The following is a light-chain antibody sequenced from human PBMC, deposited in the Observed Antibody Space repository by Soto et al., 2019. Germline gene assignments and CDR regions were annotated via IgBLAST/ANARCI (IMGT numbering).Light chain of an antibody. V-gene: IGKV3-11*01. J-gene: IGKJ5*01. CDR2: DAS. CDR1: QSVSRY. Sequence: EIVLTQSRATLSLSPGERATLSCRASQSVSRYLAWYQQKPGQAPRLLIYDASNRATGIPARFSGSGSGTDFTLTISSLEPEDFAVYYCQQRSNWPPITFGQGTRL. CDR3: QQRSNWPPIT.